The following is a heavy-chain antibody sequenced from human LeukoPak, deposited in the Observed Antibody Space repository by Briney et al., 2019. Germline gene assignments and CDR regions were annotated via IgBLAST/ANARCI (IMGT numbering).Heavy chain of an antibody. V-gene: IGHV3-74*01. CDR1: GFTFSNHW. J-gene: IGHJ4*02. CDR2: IGNDGTTT. D-gene: IGHD3-9*01. CDR3: VRVVLDYDMDH. Sequence: GGSLRLSCAASGFTFSNHWMHWVRQAPGEGLVWVSRIGNDGTTTTYADSVRGRFTISRDNAKNTLFLQMNSLRVEDTAVYYCVRVVLDYDMDHWGQGTLVTVSS.